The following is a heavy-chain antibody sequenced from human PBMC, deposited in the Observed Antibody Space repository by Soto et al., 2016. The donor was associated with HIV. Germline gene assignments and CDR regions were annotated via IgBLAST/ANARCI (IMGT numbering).Heavy chain of an antibody. CDR1: EFTFNTYG. J-gene: IGHJ2*01. Sequence: VQLVESGGGVVQPGRSLRLSCAASEFTFNTYGMHWVRQAPGKGLEWVAVIWYDGSNKYYADSVKGRFTISRDNSKNTLYLQMNSLRAEDTAVYYCAKPSYDILTGYYRSWYFDLWGLAPWSLSPQ. CDR2: IWYDGSNK. D-gene: IGHD3-9*01. CDR3: AKPSYDILTGYYRSWYFDL. V-gene: IGHV3-33*06.